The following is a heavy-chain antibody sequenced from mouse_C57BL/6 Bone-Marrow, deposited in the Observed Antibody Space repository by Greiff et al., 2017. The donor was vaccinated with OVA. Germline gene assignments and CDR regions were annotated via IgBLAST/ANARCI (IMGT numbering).Heavy chain of an antibody. V-gene: IGHV5-6*02. CDR1: GFTFSSYG. D-gene: IGHD1-1*01. J-gene: IGHJ3*01. CDR2: ISSGGSYT. CDR3: ARQGDYYGSRAY. Sequence: DVMLVESGGDLVKPGGSLKLSCAASGFTFSSYGMSWVRQTPDKRLEWVATISSGGSYTYSPDSVKGRFTISRDNAKNTLYLQMSSLKSEDTAMYDCARQGDYYGSRAYWGQGTLVTVSA.